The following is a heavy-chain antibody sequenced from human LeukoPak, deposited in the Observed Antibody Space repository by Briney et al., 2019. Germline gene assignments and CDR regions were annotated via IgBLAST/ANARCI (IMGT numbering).Heavy chain of an antibody. CDR3: ARDRQVPAVVDY. CDR1: GFTLSDWY. CDR2: ISSSGNTI. V-gene: IGHV3-11*01. D-gene: IGHD2-2*01. J-gene: IGHJ4*02. Sequence: GGSLRLSCAVSGFTLSDWYMRWIRQAPGKGLEWVSFISSSGNTIYYADSVKGRFTISRDHANNSLFLQMNSLRAEDTAVYYYARDRQVPAVVDYWGQGTLVAVSP.